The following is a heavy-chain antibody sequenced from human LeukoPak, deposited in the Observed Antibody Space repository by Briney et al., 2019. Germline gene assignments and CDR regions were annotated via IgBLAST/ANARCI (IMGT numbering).Heavy chain of an antibody. J-gene: IGHJ4*02. CDR2: IYYSGST. D-gene: IGHD2-21*02. Sequence: SETLSPTCTVSGGSISSSSYYWGWIRQPPGKGLEWIGSIYYSGSTYYNPSLKSRVTISVDTSKNQFSLKLSSVTAADTAVYYCALIVTATTTTFDYWGQGTLVTVSS. CDR1: GGSISSSSYY. CDR3: ALIVTATTTTFDY. V-gene: IGHV4-39*07.